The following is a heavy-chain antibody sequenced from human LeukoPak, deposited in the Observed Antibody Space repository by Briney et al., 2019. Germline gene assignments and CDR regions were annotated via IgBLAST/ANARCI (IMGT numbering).Heavy chain of an antibody. Sequence: QPGGSLRLSCAASGFTFSSSGMHWVRQAPGKGLEWVAFIRYDGTSKYYADSVKGRFTISRDNSKNTVYLQMNSRRAEDTAVYYCAKETRGSYSDYWGQGTLVTVSS. CDR2: IRYDGTSK. CDR1: GFTFSSSG. CDR3: AKETRGSYSDY. J-gene: IGHJ4*02. D-gene: IGHD1-26*01. V-gene: IGHV3-30*02.